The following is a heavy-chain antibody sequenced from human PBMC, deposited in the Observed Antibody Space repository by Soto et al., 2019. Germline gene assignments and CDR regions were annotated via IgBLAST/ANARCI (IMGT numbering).Heavy chain of an antibody. CDR2: ISAYNGNS. J-gene: IGHJ4*01. CDR1: GYTFNRYG. V-gene: IGHV1-18*04. D-gene: IGHD6-19*01. Sequence: ASVKVSCKASGYTFNRYGISWVRQAPGQGLEWMGWISAYNGNSNYAQKLQGRVTMTTDTATSTAFMELRSLTSDDTAVYYCARGFIAVTNTWSDHDYWGHGTLDTVST. CDR3: ARGFIAVTNTWSDHDY.